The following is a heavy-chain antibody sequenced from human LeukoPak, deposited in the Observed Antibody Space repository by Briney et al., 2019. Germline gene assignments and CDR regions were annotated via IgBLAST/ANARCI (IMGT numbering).Heavy chain of an antibody. CDR2: IKDDGSYT. CDR3: ARARIWNDGRPPLY. J-gene: IGHJ4*02. CDR1: GFAFSDYW. V-gene: IGHV3-74*01. D-gene: IGHD1-1*01. Sequence: GGSLRLSCSASGFAFSDYWMHWVRQAPGKGLVWVSRIKDDGSYTNYADPVKGRFTISRDNAKDTLYLQMNSPRVEDTAVYYCARARIWNDGRPPLYWDQGTLVTVSS.